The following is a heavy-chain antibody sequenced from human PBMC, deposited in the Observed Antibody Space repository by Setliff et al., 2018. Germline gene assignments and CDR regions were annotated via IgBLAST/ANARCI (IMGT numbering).Heavy chain of an antibody. CDR1: GGSFSTYY. CDR3: ARMSGFLYMDV. D-gene: IGHD6-25*01. CDR2: VYYSGAA. J-gene: IGHJ6*03. Sequence: SETLSLTCTVSGGSFSTYYWSWIRQAPGKGLEWIGHVYYSGAANYNPSLKSRVTVSVDTSKNQFSLKLSSVTAADTAVYYCARMSGFLYMDVWGKGTTVTVS. V-gene: IGHV4-59*08.